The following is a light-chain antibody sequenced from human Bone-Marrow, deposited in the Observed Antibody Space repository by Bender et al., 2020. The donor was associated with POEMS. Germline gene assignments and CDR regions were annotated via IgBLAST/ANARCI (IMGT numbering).Light chain of an antibody. CDR3: QTWDSVIDHYV. CDR2: YDS. V-gene: IGLV3-21*04. J-gene: IGLJ1*01. Sequence: SYALTQPPSVSVAPGKTARITCGGNNIGSKSVSWYQQKPGQAPVLVIYYDSDRPSGIPERISGSNSGNTATLTISRVEAGDEADYYCQTWDSVIDHYVFGPGTKVTVL. CDR1: NIGSKS.